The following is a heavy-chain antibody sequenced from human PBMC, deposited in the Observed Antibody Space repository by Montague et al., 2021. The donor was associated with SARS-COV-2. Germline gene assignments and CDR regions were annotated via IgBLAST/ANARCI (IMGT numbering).Heavy chain of an antibody. D-gene: IGHD3-10*01. CDR3: ARKWFIAHGNAFDI. CDR2: IDWDDDK. CDR1: GFSLSTSGMC. V-gene: IGHV2-70*11. Sequence: PALVKPTQTLTLTCTFSGFSLSTSGMCVSWIRQPPGKALEWLARIDWDDDKYYSTSLKTRLTISKDTSKNQVVLTMTNMDPGDTATYYCARKWFIAHGNAFDIWGQGTMVTVSS. J-gene: IGHJ3*02.